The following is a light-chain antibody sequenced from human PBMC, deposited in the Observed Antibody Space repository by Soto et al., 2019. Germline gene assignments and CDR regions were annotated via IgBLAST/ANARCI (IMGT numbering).Light chain of an antibody. V-gene: IGLV2-11*01. CDR2: DVN. J-gene: IGLJ2*01. CDR1: SSDVGGYHY. CDR3: CSYAGSYTLV. Sequence: QSALTQPRSVSGSPGQSVTLSCTGTSSDVGGYHYVSWYQHHPGKAPKIIIYDVNKRPSGVPDHFSGSKSGNTASLTISGLQTEDEADYYCCSYAGSYTLVFGGGTK.